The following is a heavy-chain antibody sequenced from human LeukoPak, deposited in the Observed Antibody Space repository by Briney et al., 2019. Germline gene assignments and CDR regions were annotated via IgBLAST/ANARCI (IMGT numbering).Heavy chain of an antibody. D-gene: IGHD3-16*02. Sequence: SETLSLTCTVSGGSISSYYWSWIRQPPGKGLEWIGYIYYSGSTNYNPSLKSRVTISVDTSKNQFSLKLSPVTAADTAVYYCAREGDDYVWGSYRPSDAFDIWGQGTMVTVSS. CDR1: GGSISSYY. CDR3: AREGDDYVWGSYRPSDAFDI. CDR2: IYYSGST. J-gene: IGHJ3*02. V-gene: IGHV4-59*01.